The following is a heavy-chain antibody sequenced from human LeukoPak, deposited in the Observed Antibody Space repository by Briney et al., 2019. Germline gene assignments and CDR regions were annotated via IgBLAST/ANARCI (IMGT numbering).Heavy chain of an antibody. CDR2: IYYSGTT. CDR3: ARGASGTLYDAFDI. V-gene: IGHV4-59*01. CDR1: GGSISSYY. J-gene: IGHJ3*02. D-gene: IGHD1-26*01. Sequence: PSETLSLTCTVSGGSISSYYWSWIRQPPGEGLEWIGSIYYSGTTHSNPSLKSRATISVDTSKSHLSLKVNSVTAADTAVYYCARGASGTLYDAFDIWGRGTMVTVSS.